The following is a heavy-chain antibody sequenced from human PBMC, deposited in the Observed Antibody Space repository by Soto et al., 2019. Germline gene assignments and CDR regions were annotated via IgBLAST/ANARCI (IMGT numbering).Heavy chain of an antibody. CDR3: ARGARWLRFRYGMDV. CDR2: INHSGTT. V-gene: IGHV4-34*01. D-gene: IGHD5-12*01. J-gene: IGHJ6*02. CDR1: GGSLSDYY. Sequence: QVQLQQWGAGLLKPSETLSLTCAVYGGSLSDYYWNWIRQSPGKGLEWIGEINHSGTTKYNPSLKRRFPRAVDPSKNQFSLKLSSVPAADTAVYYCARGARWLRFRYGMDVWGQGTTVTVSS.